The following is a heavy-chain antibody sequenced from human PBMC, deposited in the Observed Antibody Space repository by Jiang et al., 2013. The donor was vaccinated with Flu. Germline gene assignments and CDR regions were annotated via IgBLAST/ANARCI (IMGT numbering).Heavy chain of an antibody. CDR1: GGSISSGSYY. V-gene: IGHV4-61*02. CDR3: ARGPDYYDSSGYLNWFDP. J-gene: IGHJ5*02. D-gene: IGHD3-22*01. Sequence: GPGLVKPSETLSLTCTVSGGSISSGSYYWSWIRQPAGKGLEWIGRIYTSGSTNYNPSLKSRVTISVDTSKNQFSLKLSSVTAADTAVYYCARGPDYYDSSGYLNWFDPWGQGTLVTVSS. CDR2: IYTSGST.